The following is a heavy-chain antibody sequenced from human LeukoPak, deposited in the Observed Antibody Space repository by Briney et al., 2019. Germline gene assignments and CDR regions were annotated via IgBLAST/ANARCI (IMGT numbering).Heavy chain of an antibody. CDR3: ARGPPYYYYYYMDV. V-gene: IGHV3-33*01. CDR1: GFTFSSYG. CDR2: IWYDGSIK. Sequence: GGSLRLSCAASGFTFSSYGMHWVRQAPGKGLEWVAVIWYDGSIKYYADAVKGRFTISRDNSKNTLYLQMNSLRAEDTAVYYCARGPPYYYYYYMDVWGKGTTVTVSS. J-gene: IGHJ6*03.